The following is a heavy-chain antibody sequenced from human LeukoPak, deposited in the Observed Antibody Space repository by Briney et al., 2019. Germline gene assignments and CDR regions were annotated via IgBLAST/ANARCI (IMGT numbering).Heavy chain of an antibody. CDR2: ISSSGSTI. CDR3: ARDSKDYDILTGYDY. J-gene: IGHJ4*02. Sequence: GGSLRLSCAASGFTFSSYAMSWVRQAPGKGLEWVSYISSSGSTIYYADSVKGRFTISRDNAKNSLYLQMNSLRAEDTAVYYCARDSKDYDILTGYDYWGQGTLVTVSS. CDR1: GFTFSSYA. D-gene: IGHD3-9*01. V-gene: IGHV3-48*04.